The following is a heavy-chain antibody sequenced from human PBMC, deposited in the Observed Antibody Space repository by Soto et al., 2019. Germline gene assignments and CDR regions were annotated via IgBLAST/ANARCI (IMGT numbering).Heavy chain of an antibody. CDR1: GDSVNSNNVY. Sequence: SETLSLTCTVSGDSVNSNNVYWGWVRQPPGRRLEFIGNVYYSGSTNYNPSLKSRVTISVDTSKNQFSLKLSSVTAADTAVYFCARGGYFLDYWGQGTLVTVSS. CDR2: VYYSGST. J-gene: IGHJ4*02. V-gene: IGHV4-61*01. CDR3: ARGGYFLDY. D-gene: IGHD2-15*01.